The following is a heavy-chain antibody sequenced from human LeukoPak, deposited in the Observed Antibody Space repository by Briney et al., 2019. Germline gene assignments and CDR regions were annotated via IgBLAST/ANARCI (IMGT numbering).Heavy chain of an antibody. CDR2: ISSSSSYI. CDR1: GFTFSSYS. CDR3: ARDHSSSWTYYFDY. D-gene: IGHD6-13*01. V-gene: IGHV3-21*01. Sequence: GGSLRLSCAASGFTFSSYSMNWVRQAPGKGLEWVSSISSSSSYIYYADSVEGRFTISRDNAKNSLYLQMNSLRAEDTAVYYCARDHSSSWTYYFDYWGQGTLVTVSS. J-gene: IGHJ4*02.